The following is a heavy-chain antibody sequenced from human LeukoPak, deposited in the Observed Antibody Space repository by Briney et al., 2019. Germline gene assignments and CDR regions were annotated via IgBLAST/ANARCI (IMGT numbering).Heavy chain of an antibody. CDR3: ARGRASPTYYYGSGSYAPRPAYYYYYYMDV. J-gene: IGHJ6*03. CDR2: MNPNSGNT. D-gene: IGHD3-10*01. V-gene: IGHV1-8*01. CDR1: GYTFTSYD. Sequence: ASVKVSCKASGYTFTSYDINWVRQATGQGLEWMGWMNPNSGNTGYAQKFQGRVTMTRSTSISTDYMELSSLRSEDTAVYYCARGRASPTYYYGSGSYAPRPAYYYYYYMDVWGKGTTVTVSS.